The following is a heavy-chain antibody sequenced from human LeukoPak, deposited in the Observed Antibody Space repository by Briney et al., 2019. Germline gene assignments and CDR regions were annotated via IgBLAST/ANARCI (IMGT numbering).Heavy chain of an antibody. J-gene: IGHJ4*02. CDR2: ISFDGRNK. Sequence: PGGSLRLSCAASGFTFRRYAMHWVRQAPGRELEWVAVISFDGRNKFYADSVEGRFTISRDNSKNTLYLQMDSLRIEDTAMYYCAREAYGEYYFDCWGQGTLVTVSS. CDR3: AREAYGEYYFDC. V-gene: IGHV3-30*04. D-gene: IGHD4-17*01. CDR1: GFTFRRYA.